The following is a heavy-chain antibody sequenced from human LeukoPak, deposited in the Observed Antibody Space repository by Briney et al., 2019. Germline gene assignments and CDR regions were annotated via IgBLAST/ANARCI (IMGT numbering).Heavy chain of an antibody. D-gene: IGHD3-16*01. J-gene: IGHJ4*02. V-gene: IGHV1-18*01. Sequence: ASVKVSCKXSGYTFTSYDINWVRQAPGQGLEWMGWISAYNGNTNYAQKLQGRVTMTTDTSTSTAYMELRSLRSDDTAVYYCARAPGGDYDYWGRGTLVTVSS. CDR3: ARAPGGDYDY. CDR1: GYTFTSYD. CDR2: ISAYNGNT.